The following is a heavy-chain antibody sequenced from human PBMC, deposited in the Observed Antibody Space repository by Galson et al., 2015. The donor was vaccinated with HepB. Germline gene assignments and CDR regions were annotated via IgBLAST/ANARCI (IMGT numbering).Heavy chain of an antibody. CDR1: GFTFSNAW. CDR2: IKSKTDGGTT. D-gene: IGHD3-9*01. V-gene: IGHV3-15*07. CDR3: TTALRYFDWLLSDYYYGRDV. Sequence: SLRLSCAASGFTFSNAWMNWVRQAPGKGLEWVGRIKSKTDGGTTDYAAPVKGRFTISRDDSKNTLYLQMNSLKTEDTAVYYCTTALRYFDWLLSDYYYGRDVWGQGTTVTVSS. J-gene: IGHJ6*02.